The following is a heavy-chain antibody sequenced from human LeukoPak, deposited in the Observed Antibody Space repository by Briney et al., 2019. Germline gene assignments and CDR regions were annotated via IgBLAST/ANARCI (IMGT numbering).Heavy chain of an antibody. CDR2: ISGSGART. J-gene: IGHJ3*02. V-gene: IGHV3-23*01. CDR1: GFTFSSYA. D-gene: IGHD3-3*02. CDR3: ARDRSIEDAFDI. Sequence: PGGSLRLSCAASGFTFSSYAMNWVRQAPGKGLEWVSSISGSGARTDYADSVKGRFTISRDNAKNTLFLQMNSLSPEDTAVYYCARDRSIEDAFDIWGQGTMVTVSS.